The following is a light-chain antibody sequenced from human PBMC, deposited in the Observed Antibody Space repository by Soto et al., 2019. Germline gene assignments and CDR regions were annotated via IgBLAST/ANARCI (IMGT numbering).Light chain of an antibody. CDR2: EVS. CDR3: SSYTTSSTWV. Sequence: QSALTQPASVSGSPGQSITISCTGTSSDVGGYKYVSWYQQYPDKAPKLMIFEVSNRPSGVSHRFSGSKSGNTASLTISGLQAEDEADYYCSSYTTSSTWVFGGGTKLTVL. J-gene: IGLJ3*02. CDR1: SSDVGGYKY. V-gene: IGLV2-14*01.